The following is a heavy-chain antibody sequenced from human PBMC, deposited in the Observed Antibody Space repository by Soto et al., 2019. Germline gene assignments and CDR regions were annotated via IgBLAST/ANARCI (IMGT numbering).Heavy chain of an antibody. CDR2: IYYSGST. CDR1: GGSISSSSYY. CDR3: VRGASLNFDY. D-gene: IGHD1-26*01. J-gene: IGHJ4*02. Sequence: SETLSLTCTVSGGSISSSSYYWGWIRQPPGKGLEWIGSIYYSGSTYYNPSLKSRFTISRDNAKNSLYMQMNSLRAEDTAFYYCVRGASLNFDYWGQGTLVTVSS. V-gene: IGHV4-39*02.